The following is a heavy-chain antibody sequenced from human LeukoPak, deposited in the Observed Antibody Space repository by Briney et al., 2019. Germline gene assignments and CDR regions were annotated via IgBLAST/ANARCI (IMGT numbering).Heavy chain of an antibody. CDR2: IQYDGSNK. J-gene: IGHJ6*03. CDR3: AKDRCSNGIGCFYYYMDV. Sequence: GGSLRLSCAASGFTFSSYEMNWVRQAPGKGLEWVAYIQYDGSNKQYADSVKGRFSISRDNSKNILYLQMNSLRAEDTALYYCAKDRCSNGIGCFYYYMDVWGKGTTVTISS. V-gene: IGHV3-30*02. D-gene: IGHD2-8*01. CDR1: GFTFSSYE.